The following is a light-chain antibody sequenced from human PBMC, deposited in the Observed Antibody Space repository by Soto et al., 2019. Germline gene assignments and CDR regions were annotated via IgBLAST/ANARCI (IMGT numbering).Light chain of an antibody. CDR2: EVT. CDR1: SSDVGGYAY. Sequence: QSALTQPASVSGSPGQSITISCTGTSSDVGGYAYVSWYQQYPGKAPKLVISEVTNRPSGISHRFSGSRSGNTASLTISGLQADDEADYHCCAYAGSGTVVFGGGTKVTVL. J-gene: IGLJ3*02. V-gene: IGLV2-14*01. CDR3: CAYAGSGTVV.